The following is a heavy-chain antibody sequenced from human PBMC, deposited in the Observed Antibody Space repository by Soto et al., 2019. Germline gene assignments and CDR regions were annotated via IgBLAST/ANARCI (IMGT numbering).Heavy chain of an antibody. CDR2: INPSGGST. CDR1: GYTFTSYY. J-gene: IGHJ1*01. CDR3: ARDSAYCGGDCHSEAEYFQH. D-gene: IGHD2-21*02. V-gene: IGHV1-46*03. Sequence: ASVKVSCKASGYTFTSYYMHWVRQAPGQGLEWMGIINPSGGSTSYAQKFQGRVTMTRDTSTSTVYMELSSLRSEDTAVYYCARDSAYCGGDCHSEAEYFQHWGQGTLVTVSS.